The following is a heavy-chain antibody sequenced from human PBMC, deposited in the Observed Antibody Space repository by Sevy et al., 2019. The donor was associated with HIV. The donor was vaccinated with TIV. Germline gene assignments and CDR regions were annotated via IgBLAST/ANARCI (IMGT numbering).Heavy chain of an antibody. J-gene: IGHJ5*02. CDR3: ARDSGTGWIDA. CDR2: ISYSGST. V-gene: IGHV4-59*01. CDR1: GGSISSYP. D-gene: IGHD1-1*01. Sequence: SETLSLTCTVSGGSISSYPWNWIRQPPGKRLEWIGFISYSGSTNYNPSLRSRVTISVDTSKKQFSLNLSSVTAADTAVHYCARDSGTGWIDAWGQGTLVTVSS.